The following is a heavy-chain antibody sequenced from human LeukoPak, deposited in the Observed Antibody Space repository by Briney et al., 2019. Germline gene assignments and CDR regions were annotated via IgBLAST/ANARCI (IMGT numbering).Heavy chain of an antibody. Sequence: PSETLSLTCTVSSGSISTSNYYWGWVRQPPGKALEWIGNIFYSGSTNYNPSLKSRVTISVDTSKNQFSLKLSSVTAADTAVYYCARGQIRRTYYYGSAPGGRYYYYMDVWGKGTTVTISS. CDR2: IFYSGST. CDR3: ARGQIRRTYYYGSAPGGRYYYYMDV. D-gene: IGHD3-10*01. V-gene: IGHV4-39*07. J-gene: IGHJ6*03. CDR1: SGSISTSNYY.